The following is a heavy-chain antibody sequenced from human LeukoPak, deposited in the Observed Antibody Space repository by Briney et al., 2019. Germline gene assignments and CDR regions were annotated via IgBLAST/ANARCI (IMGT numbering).Heavy chain of an antibody. CDR2: IRQHGIEK. D-gene: IGHD6-13*01. CDR3: ARARSSWYQP. Sequence: GGSLRLSCAASGFTFNSYLMSWVRQAPGKGLEWVANIRQHGIEKYYASSLVGRISISRDNAKNSLYLQMNSLRAEDTAVYYCARARSSWYQPWGQGTLVTVSS. V-gene: IGHV3-7*04. CDR1: GFTFNSYL. J-gene: IGHJ5*02.